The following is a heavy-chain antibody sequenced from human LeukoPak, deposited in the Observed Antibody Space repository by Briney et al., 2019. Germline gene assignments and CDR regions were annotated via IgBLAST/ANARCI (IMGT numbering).Heavy chain of an antibody. CDR2: IKPRGGST. Sequence: GASVRVSCKASGYSFSNYYMHWVRQAPGQGLEWMGLIKPRGGSTTYAQKLQGRVTITRDTSTSTVYMELSSLRSDDTAVYYCARFGGYSYEDWGQGTRVTVSS. CDR3: ARFGGYSYED. V-gene: IGHV1-46*04. J-gene: IGHJ4*02. CDR1: GYSFSNYY. D-gene: IGHD5-18*01.